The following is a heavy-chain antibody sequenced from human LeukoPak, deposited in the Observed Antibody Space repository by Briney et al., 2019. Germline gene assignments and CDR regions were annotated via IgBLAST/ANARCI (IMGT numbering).Heavy chain of an antibody. V-gene: IGHV3-30*04. CDR1: GFTFSSYA. Sequence: GRSLRLSCAASGFTFSSYAMHWVRQAPGKGLEWVAVISYDGSSKYYADSVKGRFTISRDNSKNTLYLQMNSLRAEDTAVYYCARDNRHYDSSGYLDYWGQGTLVTVSS. J-gene: IGHJ4*02. D-gene: IGHD3-22*01. CDR3: ARDNRHYDSSGYLDY. CDR2: ISYDGSSK.